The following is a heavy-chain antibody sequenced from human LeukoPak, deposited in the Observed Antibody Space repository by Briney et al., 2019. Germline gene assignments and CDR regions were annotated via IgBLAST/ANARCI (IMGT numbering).Heavy chain of an antibody. Sequence: RTSETLSLTCTVSGGSISSYYWSWIRQPPGKGLEIGYIYHSGSTNYNPSLKSRVTISVDTSKNQFSLKLSSVTAADTAVYYCARVKTVTTYYYYYMDVWGKGTTVTVSS. V-gene: IGHV4-59*01. CDR2: IYHSGST. CDR3: ARVKTVTTYYYYYMDV. J-gene: IGHJ6*03. CDR1: GGSISSYY. D-gene: IGHD4-17*01.